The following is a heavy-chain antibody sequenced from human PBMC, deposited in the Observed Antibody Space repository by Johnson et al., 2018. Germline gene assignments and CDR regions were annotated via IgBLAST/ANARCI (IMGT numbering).Heavy chain of an antibody. D-gene: IGHD1-1*01. Sequence: QVQLVQSGGGLVKPGGSLRLSCAASGFTFSDYDMSWIRQAPGQGLECVSYISSSGSTMYYADSVKGQFTISRDNAKNSLYLQMNSLRAEDTAVYYSAREGWNRGDAFDIWGQGTMVTVSS. J-gene: IGHJ3*02. CDR1: GFTFSDYD. V-gene: IGHV3-11*01. CDR3: AREGWNRGDAFDI. CDR2: ISSSGSTM.